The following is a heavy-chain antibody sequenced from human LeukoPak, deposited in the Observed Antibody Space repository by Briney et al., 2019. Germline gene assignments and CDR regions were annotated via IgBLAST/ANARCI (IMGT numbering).Heavy chain of an antibody. Sequence: GESLKISCKGSGYSFTSYWIGWVRQMPGKGLEWMGIIYPGDSDTRYSPSFQGQVTISADKSISTAYLQWSSLKASDTAMYYCARQGYYGHYQTAYNWFDPWGQGTLVTVSS. CDR3: ARQGYYGHYQTAYNWFDP. V-gene: IGHV5-51*01. J-gene: IGHJ5*02. CDR1: GYSFTSYW. CDR2: IYPGDSDT. D-gene: IGHD4-17*01.